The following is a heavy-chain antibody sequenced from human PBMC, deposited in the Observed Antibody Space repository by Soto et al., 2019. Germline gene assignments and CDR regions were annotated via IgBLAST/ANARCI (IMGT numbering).Heavy chain of an antibody. CDR1: GFTFSSYG. J-gene: IGHJ6*02. D-gene: IGHD2-15*01. CDR3: AREGWPLLQTGMDV. Sequence: GGSLRLSCAASGFTFSSYGMHWVRQAPGKGLEWVAVISYDGSNKYYADSVKGRFIISRDNAKNSLYLQMHSLRDEDTAVYYCAREGWPLLQTGMDVWGQGTTVTVSS. V-gene: IGHV3-30*03. CDR2: ISYDGSNK.